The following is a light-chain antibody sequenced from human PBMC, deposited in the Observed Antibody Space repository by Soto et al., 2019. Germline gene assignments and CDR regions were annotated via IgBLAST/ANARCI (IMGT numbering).Light chain of an antibody. J-gene: IGLJ1*01. CDR1: SSNIGAGYD. V-gene: IGLV1-40*01. Sequence: QSVLTQPPSVSGAPGQRVTISCTGSSSNIGAGYDVHWYQQLPGTAPKLLIYGNSNRPSGVPDRFSGAKSGTSASLAITGLQAEVEADYYCPSYDSSLGYVFGSGTKLTVL. CDR3: PSYDSSLGYV. CDR2: GNS.